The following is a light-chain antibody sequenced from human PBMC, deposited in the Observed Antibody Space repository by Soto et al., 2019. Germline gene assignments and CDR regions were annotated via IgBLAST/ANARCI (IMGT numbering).Light chain of an antibody. J-gene: IGLJ1*01. V-gene: IGLV2-14*01. Sequence: QSALTQPASVSGSPGQSITISCTGTSSDVGGYDYVSWYQHHPGKAPKLMISEVSHRPSGVSGRFSGSKSGNTASLTISGLQSEDEADYYCSSRTRSSTYVFGTGTKVTVL. CDR3: SSRTRSSTYV. CDR2: EVS. CDR1: SSDVGGYDY.